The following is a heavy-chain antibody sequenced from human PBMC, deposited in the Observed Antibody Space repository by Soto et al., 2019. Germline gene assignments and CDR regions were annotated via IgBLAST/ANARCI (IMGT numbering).Heavy chain of an antibody. J-gene: IGHJ6*02. Sequence: ASVKVSCKASGYTFTSYDINWVRQATGQGLEWMGWMNPNSGNTGYAQKFQGRVTMTRNTSISTAYMELSSLRSEDTAVYYCARGLGSGYDYYYYYYYGMDVWGQGTTVTVSS. D-gene: IGHD5-12*01. CDR2: MNPNSGNT. CDR3: ARGLGSGYDYYYYYYYGMDV. V-gene: IGHV1-8*01. CDR1: GYTFTSYD.